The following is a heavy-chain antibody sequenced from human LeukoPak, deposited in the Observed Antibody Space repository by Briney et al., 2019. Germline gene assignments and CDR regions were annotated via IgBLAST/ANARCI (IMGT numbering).Heavy chain of an antibody. J-gene: IGHJ4*02. D-gene: IGHD3-22*01. V-gene: IGHV1-8*03. CDR1: GYTFTTYD. CDR2: MNPNSGNT. CDR3: ARTKPDNSEMYN. Sequence: ASVKVSRKASGYTFTTYDINWVRQAAGQGLEWMGWMNPNSGNTGYAQKFQGRLTITRDASISTAYMELSSLRSDDTAVYYCARTKPDNSEMYNWGKGTLVTVSS.